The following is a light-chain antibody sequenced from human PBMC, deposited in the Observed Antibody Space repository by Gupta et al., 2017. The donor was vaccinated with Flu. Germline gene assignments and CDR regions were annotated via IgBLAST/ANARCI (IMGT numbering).Light chain of an antibody. V-gene: IGLV1-44*01. Sequence: TIESNAVDWNQRVQDTAPKLLMYGNIQRLEGLPDQFSGSKSGTSASLAISGLQSEDDADYYCAACENGLNGHYVFGTGTKVTVL. CDR2: GNI. CDR3: AACENGLNGHYV. J-gene: IGLJ1*01. CDR1: TIESNA.